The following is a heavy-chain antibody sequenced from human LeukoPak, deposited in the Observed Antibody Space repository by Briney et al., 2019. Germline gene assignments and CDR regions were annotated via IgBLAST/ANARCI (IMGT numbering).Heavy chain of an antibody. J-gene: IGHJ5*02. V-gene: IGHV1-69*13. CDR2: IIPIFGTA. CDR3: ARALIAAAPGWFDP. CDR1: GGTFSSYA. D-gene: IGHD6-13*01. Sequence: GASVKLSCKASGGTFSSYAMSWARQAPGQGLEWMGGIIPIFGTANYAQKFQGRVTITADESRSTAYMELSSLRSEDTAVYYCARALIAAAPGWFDPWGQGTLVTVSS.